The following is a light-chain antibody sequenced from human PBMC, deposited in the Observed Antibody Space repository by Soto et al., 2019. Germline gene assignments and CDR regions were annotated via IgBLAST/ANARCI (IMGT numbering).Light chain of an antibody. CDR2: GAS. CDR3: QQYNNGPPWT. J-gene: IGKJ1*01. CDR1: QNVGTN. Sequence: TELTQSPATLSISPGARATLSCRASQNVGTNLAWYQQKPGQAPRLLIYGASTRAFGLPARFTGSGSGTEFTLTITILQSEDIAVYHCQQYNNGPPWTFGQGTRVEVK. V-gene: IGKV3-15*01.